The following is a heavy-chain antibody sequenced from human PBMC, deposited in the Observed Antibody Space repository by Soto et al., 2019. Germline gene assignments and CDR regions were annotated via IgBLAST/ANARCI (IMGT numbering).Heavy chain of an antibody. Sequence: SETLSLTCTVSGGSISSSSQYWGWIRQPPGKGLGWIGSFYYTGSTYYNPSLKSRVTISVDTSRTQFSLKLSSVTAADTAVYYCARGRYYDFWSGYYFPRPRDNYYYYYMDVWGKGTTVTVSS. CDR3: ARGRYYDFWSGYYFPRPRDNYYYYYMDV. V-gene: IGHV4-39*01. CDR1: GGSISSSSQY. J-gene: IGHJ6*03. CDR2: FYYTGST. D-gene: IGHD3-3*01.